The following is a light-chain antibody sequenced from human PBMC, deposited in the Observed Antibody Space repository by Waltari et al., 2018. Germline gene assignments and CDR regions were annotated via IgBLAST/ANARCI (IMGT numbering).Light chain of an antibody. CDR3: MQAMLWPPT. CDR1: QSLVYSDGNTY. V-gene: IGKV2-30*01. Sequence: DVVLTQSPLSLPVTLGQPASISCRSSQSLVYSDGNTYLNWFHQRPGQSPRRLIYKVSDRDSGVPDRFSGSGSGTDFTLKITRVEAEDVGGFYCMQAMLWPPTFGQGTNLEIK. J-gene: IGKJ2*01. CDR2: KVS.